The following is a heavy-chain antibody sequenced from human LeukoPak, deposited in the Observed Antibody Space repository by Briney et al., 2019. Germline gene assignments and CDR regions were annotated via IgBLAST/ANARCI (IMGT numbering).Heavy chain of an antibody. J-gene: IGHJ4*02. D-gene: IGHD5-24*01. Sequence: GRFTISRDNAKNLLFLQMNSLRADDTAVYYCARDSGGKMAPRYYFDYWGQGTLVTVSS. V-gene: IGHV3-21*06. CDR3: ARDSGGKMAPRYYFDY.